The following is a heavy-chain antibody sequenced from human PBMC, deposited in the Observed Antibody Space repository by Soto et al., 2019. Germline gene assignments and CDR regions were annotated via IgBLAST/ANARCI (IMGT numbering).Heavy chain of an antibody. CDR3: ARAPVGLDTISYFDY. CDR2: FYNGGST. V-gene: IGHV4-30-4*01. CDR1: GGSVSRECYN. J-gene: IGHJ4*02. D-gene: IGHD3-3*01. Sequence: SETLSRTCIVSGGSVSRECYNWAWLRRPPGKGLEWIGYFYNGGSTYYRPSLESRMHMSLDATRNHYSLRLTSVTAAETAVYFRARAPVGLDTISYFDYWGQGKLVTVSS.